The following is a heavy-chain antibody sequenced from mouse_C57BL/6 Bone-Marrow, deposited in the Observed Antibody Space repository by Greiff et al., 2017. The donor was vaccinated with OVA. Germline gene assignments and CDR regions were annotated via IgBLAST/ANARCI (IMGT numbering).Heavy chain of an antibody. V-gene: IGHV1-81*01. Sequence: VKLMESGAELARPGASVKLSCKASGYTFTSYGISWVKQRTGQGLEWIGEIYPRSGNTYYNEKFKGKATLNADKSSSTAYMELRSLTSEDSAVYFCGTVVATVWYFDVWGTGTTVTVSS. CDR3: GTVVATVWYFDV. CDR2: IYPRSGNT. CDR1: GYTFTSYG. J-gene: IGHJ1*03. D-gene: IGHD1-1*01.